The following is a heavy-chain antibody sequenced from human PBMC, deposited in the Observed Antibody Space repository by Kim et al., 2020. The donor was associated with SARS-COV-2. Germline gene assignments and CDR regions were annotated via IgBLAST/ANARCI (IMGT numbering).Heavy chain of an antibody. Sequence: SVKVSCKASGGTFSSYAISWVRQAPGQGLEWMGGIIPIFGTANYAQKFQGRVTITADETTSTAYMELSSLISEDTAVYYCARGGDIVVVSAARFGWFDPWGQGTLVTVSS. CDR1: GGTFSSYA. D-gene: IGHD2-2*01. CDR3: ARGGDIVVVSAARFGWFDP. V-gene: IGHV1-69*13. J-gene: IGHJ5*02. CDR2: IIPIFGTA.